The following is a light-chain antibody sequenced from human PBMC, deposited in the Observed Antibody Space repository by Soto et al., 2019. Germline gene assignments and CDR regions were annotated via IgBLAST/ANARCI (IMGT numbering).Light chain of an antibody. CDR1: SSNIGSNY. V-gene: IGLV1-47*01. J-gene: IGLJ7*01. Sequence: QSVLTQPPSASGTPGQRVTISCSGSSSNIGSNYVYWYHQLPGTAPKLVIYRNNQRPSGVPDRISGSKSGTSASLAISGLRSEDEADYYCAAWDDSLSGWVFGGGTQLTVL. CDR2: RNN. CDR3: AAWDDSLSGWV.